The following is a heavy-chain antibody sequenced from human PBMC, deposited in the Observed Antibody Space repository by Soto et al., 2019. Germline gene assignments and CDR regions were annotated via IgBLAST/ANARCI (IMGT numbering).Heavy chain of an antibody. CDR3: ARGYDDYDYVWGSYRSYYFDY. CDR1: GGSISRGGYS. J-gene: IGHJ4*02. V-gene: IGHV4-30-2*01. CDR2: IYHSGST. D-gene: IGHD3-16*02. Sequence: QLQLQESGSGLVKPSQTLSLTCAFSGGSISRGGYSWSWIRQPPGKGREWIGYIYHSGSTYYNPSLKSRVTISVDRSKNQFSLKLSSVTAAETAVYYCARGYDDYDYVWGSYRSYYFDYWGQGTLVTVSS.